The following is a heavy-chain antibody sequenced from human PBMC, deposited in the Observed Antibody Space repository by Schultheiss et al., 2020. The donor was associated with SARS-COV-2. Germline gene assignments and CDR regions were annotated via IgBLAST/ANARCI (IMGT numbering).Heavy chain of an antibody. CDR2: ISGTTGTI. V-gene: IGHV3-48*01. Sequence: GGSLRLSCAASGFNLRNYWMDWVRQAPGKGLEWVSYISGTTGTIHYAESVKGRFTISRDNSKNTLYLQMNSLKTEDTAVYYCFNYFDYWGQGTLVTVSS. CDR3: FNYFDY. J-gene: IGHJ4*02. CDR1: GFNLRNYW.